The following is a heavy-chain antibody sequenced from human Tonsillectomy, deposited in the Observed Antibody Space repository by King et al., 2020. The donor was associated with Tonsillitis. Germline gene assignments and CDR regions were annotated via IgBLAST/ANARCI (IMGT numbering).Heavy chain of an antibody. CDR3: ARGAYGDLYNWFDP. Sequence: VQLVESGGGLVQPGGSLRLSCAASLFTFSLYDRHWGRQATGKDLEGVSAIFTSGVTYYPGSVKGRFTISRENANNSLYLQMNSLRAGDTAVYYCARGAYGDLYNWFDPWGQGTLVTVSS. V-gene: IGHV3-13*04. CDR1: LFTFSLYD. D-gene: IGHD4-17*01. CDR2: IFTSGVT. J-gene: IGHJ5*02.